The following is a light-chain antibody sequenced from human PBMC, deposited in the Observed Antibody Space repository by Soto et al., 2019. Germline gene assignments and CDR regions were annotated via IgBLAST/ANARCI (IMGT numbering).Light chain of an antibody. V-gene: IGKV3-20*01. J-gene: IGKJ1*01. CDR2: GAS. CDR3: QLRRT. Sequence: EIVLTRSPGTLSLSPGESATVSCRASQSVSSSYLAWYQQKPGQAPRLLIYGASSRATGIPDRFSGSGSGTDFTLTISRLEPEDFAVYYCQLRRTFGQGTKVDIK. CDR1: QSVSSSY.